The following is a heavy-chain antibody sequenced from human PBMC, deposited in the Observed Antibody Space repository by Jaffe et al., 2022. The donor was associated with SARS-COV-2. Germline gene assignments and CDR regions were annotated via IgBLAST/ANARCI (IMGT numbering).Heavy chain of an antibody. D-gene: IGHD1-26*01. CDR1: GFTFSSYG. CDR3: ASGIVGATKDYYYGMDV. Sequence: QVQLVESGGGVVQPGRSLRLSCAASGFTFSSYGMHWVRQAPGKGLEWVAVIWYDGSNKYYADSVKGRFTISRDNSKNTLYLQMNSLRAEDTAVYYCASGIVGATKDYYYGMDVWGQGTTVTVSS. CDR2: IWYDGSNK. J-gene: IGHJ6*02. V-gene: IGHV3-33*01.